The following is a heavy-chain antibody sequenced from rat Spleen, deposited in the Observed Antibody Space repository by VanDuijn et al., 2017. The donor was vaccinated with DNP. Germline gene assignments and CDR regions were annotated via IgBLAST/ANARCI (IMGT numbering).Heavy chain of an antibody. CDR3: ASPVPSGHYVMDA. CDR1: XFNXXXYX. Sequence: EVQLVESGGGLVXXGRXXNLSCAXXXFNXXXYXXXWVXXXPKEGLEWFATISTVGDNSVYRDSVKGRFTISRDNAKNTLYLQMDSLRSEDTATYYCASPVPSGHYVMDAWGQGTSVTVSS. J-gene: IGHJ4*01. CDR2: ISTVGDNS. V-gene: IGHV5-25*01. D-gene: IGHD4-3*01.